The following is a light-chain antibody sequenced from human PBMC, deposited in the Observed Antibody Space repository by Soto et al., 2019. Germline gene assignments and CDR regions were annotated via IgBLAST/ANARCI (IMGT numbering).Light chain of an antibody. Sequence: EIVLTQPPGTLSLSPGERATLSRRASQSFSNNYLSWYQQKPGQAPRLLIYGASNRATGIPDRFSGSGSGTEFTLTISSLEPEDFAVYYCQQRDIWPWTFGQGTKVDI. CDR1: QSFSNNY. CDR3: QQRDIWPWT. CDR2: GAS. J-gene: IGKJ1*01. V-gene: IGKV3D-20*02.